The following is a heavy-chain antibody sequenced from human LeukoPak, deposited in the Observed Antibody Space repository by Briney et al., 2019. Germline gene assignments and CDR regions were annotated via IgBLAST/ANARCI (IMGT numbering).Heavy chain of an antibody. CDR3: AKSDWFDP. CDR2: IKSDGSST. CDR1: EFSISNYW. V-gene: IGHV3-74*01. Sequence: GGSLRLSCAASEFSISNYWMHWVRRAPGKGLVWVSRIKSDGSSTSYADSVKGRFTISRDNAKNTLYLQMNSLRVEDTAVYYCAKSDWFDPWGQGTLVTVSS. J-gene: IGHJ5*02.